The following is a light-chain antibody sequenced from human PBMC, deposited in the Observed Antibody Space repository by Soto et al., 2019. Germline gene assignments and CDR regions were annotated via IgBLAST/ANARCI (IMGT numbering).Light chain of an antibody. CDR3: QQFDNLPIT. Sequence: DIQMTQSPSSLSASVGDRVTITCQASQDITNYLNWYQQKPGKAPKLLIYDASNLKTGVPSRFSGGGSGTDFTFTISSLQPEDFATYYCQQFDNLPITFGPGTKVDIK. J-gene: IGKJ3*01. V-gene: IGKV1-33*01. CDR2: DAS. CDR1: QDITNY.